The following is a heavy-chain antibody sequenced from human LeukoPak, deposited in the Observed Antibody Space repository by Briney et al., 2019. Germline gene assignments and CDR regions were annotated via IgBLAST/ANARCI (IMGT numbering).Heavy chain of an antibody. V-gene: IGHV1-18*01. D-gene: IGHD6-19*01. J-gene: IGHJ3*02. CDR3: ARVSGRQWLGNDAFDI. CDR1: GYTFTSYG. Sequence: ASVKVSCKASGYTFTSYGISWVRQAPGQGLEWMGWISAYNGNTNYAQKLQGRVTMTTDTSTSTAYMELRSLRSDDTAVYYCARVSGRQWLGNDAFDIWGQGTMVTASS. CDR2: ISAYNGNT.